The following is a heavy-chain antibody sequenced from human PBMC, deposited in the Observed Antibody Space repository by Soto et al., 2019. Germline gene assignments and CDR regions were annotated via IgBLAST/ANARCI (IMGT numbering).Heavy chain of an antibody. D-gene: IGHD6-19*01. V-gene: IGHV3-74*01. J-gene: IGHJ4*02. CDR2: INSDGSST. CDR1: GFTFSSYW. CDR3: ARDRGYSSGWYPKLILDY. Sequence: GGSLRLSCAASGFTFSSYWMHWVRQAPGKGLVWVSRINSDGSSTSYADSVKGRFTISRDNAKNTLYLQMNSLRAEDTAVYYCARDRGYSSGWYPKLILDYWGQGTLVTVSS.